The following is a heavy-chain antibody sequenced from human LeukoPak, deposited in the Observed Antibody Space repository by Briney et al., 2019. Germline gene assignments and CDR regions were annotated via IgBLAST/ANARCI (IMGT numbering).Heavy chain of an antibody. J-gene: IGHJ4*02. V-gene: IGHV4-59*01. CDR1: GGSISSYY. D-gene: IGHD3-22*01. Sequence: PETRSLTCTVSGGSISSYYWSWIRQPPGKGLEWIGYIYYSGSTNYNPSLNSRVTISVDTSKNQFSLKLSSVTAADTAVYYCARGYYDSSGYYPRPYFDYWGQGTLVPVS. CDR2: IYYSGST. CDR3: ARGYYDSSGYYPRPYFDY.